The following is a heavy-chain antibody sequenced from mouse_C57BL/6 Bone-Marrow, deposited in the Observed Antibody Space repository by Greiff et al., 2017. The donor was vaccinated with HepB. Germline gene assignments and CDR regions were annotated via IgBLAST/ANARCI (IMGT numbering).Heavy chain of an antibody. J-gene: IGHJ2*01. CDR3: ARSHYDYSDY. V-gene: IGHV1-19*01. Sequence: VQLQQSGPVLVKPGASVKMSCKASGYTFTDYYMNWVKQSHGKGLEWIGVINPYNGGTSYNQKFKGKATLTVDKSSSTAYMELNSLTSEDSAVYYCARSHYDYSDYWGQGTTLTVSS. D-gene: IGHD2-4*01. CDR2: INPYNGGT. CDR1: GYTFTDYY.